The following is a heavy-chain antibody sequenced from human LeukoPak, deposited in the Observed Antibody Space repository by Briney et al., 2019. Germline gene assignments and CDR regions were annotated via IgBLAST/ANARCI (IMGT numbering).Heavy chain of an antibody. Sequence: GRSLRLSCAASGFTFSSYGMHWVRQAPGKGLEWVAVIWYDGSNRYYADSVKGRFTISRDNSKNTLYLQMNSLRAEDTAVYYCARGYYGSGSAYLDCWGRGTLVTVSS. J-gene: IGHJ4*02. CDR1: GFTFSSYG. D-gene: IGHD3-10*01. V-gene: IGHV3-33*01. CDR2: IWYDGSNR. CDR3: ARGYYGSGSAYLDC.